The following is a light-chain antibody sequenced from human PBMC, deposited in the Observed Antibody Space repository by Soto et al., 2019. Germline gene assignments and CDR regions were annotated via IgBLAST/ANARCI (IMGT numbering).Light chain of an antibody. V-gene: IGKV3-15*01. CDR2: GAS. CDR3: QQSNNWPLT. J-gene: IGKJ4*01. Sequence: EIVMTQSPATLSVSPGERATLSCRASQSVSRDLGWYQQKPGQAPRLLIYGASTRATGVPARFSGSGSGTEFTRTISSLQSEDFAIYYCQQSNNWPLTFGGGTKVEIK. CDR1: QSVSRD.